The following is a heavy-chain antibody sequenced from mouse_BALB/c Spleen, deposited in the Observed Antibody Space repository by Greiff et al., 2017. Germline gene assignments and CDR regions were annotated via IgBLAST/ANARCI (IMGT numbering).Heavy chain of an antibody. J-gene: IGHJ4*01. CDR3: ARLLRLRGGAMGY. Sequence: EVHLVESGGGLVKPGGSLKLSCAASGFTFSSYAMSWVRQTPEKRLEWVASISSGGSTYYPDSVKGRFTISRDNARNILYLQMSSLRSEDTAMYYCARLLRLRGGAMGYWGEGASVTVSS. CDR2: ISSGGST. CDR1: GFTFSSYA. D-gene: IGHD1-2*01. V-gene: IGHV5-6-5*01.